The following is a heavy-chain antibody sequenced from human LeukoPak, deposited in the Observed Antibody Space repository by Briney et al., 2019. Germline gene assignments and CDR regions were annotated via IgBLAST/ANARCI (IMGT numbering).Heavy chain of an antibody. D-gene: IGHD7-27*01. CDR3: GRLNTDWGFLFDS. CDR1: GDSITRNTYH. J-gene: IGHJ4*02. V-gene: IGHV4-39*01. CDR2: IYYSGSI. Sequence: SETLSLTCIVSGDSITRNTYHWGWVRQPPGKGLEWIGTIYYSGSIYYNQSLRGRVALSVDTSKNQFSLKLTCLTAADTAVYYCGRLNTDWGFLFDSWGQGTLVTVSS.